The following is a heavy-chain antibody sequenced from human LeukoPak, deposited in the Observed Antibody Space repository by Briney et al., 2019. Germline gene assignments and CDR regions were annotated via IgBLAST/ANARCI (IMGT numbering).Heavy chain of an antibody. Sequence: ASVKVSCKASGYTFTSYYMHWVRQAPGQGLEWMGIINPSGGSTSYAQKFQGRVTMTRDTSTSTVYMELSSLRSEDTAVYYCARRTPPSYDSSGYHHAFDIWGQGTMVTVSS. CDR3: ARRTPPSYDSSGYHHAFDI. J-gene: IGHJ3*02. CDR1: GYTFTSYY. D-gene: IGHD3-22*01. V-gene: IGHV1-46*01. CDR2: INPSGGST.